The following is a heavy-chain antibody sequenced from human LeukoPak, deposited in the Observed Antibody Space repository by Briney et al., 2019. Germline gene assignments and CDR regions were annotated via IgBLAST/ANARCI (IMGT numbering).Heavy chain of an antibody. CDR2: INDGGSDK. Sequence: GGSLRLSCAASGFTFSDYWMTWVRQAPGKGLEWVASINDGGSDKHYVDSVKGRFAISRDNAKNSLDLQMNSLRAEDTAVYFCARDVPYGATTLDYWGQGCLVTVSS. J-gene: IGHJ4*02. CDR3: ARDVPYGATTLDY. CDR1: GFTFSDYW. D-gene: IGHD4/OR15-4a*01. V-gene: IGHV3-7*01.